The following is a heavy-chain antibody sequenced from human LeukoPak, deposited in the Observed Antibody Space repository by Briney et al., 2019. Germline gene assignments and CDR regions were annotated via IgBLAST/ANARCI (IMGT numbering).Heavy chain of an antibody. V-gene: IGHV1-24*01. D-gene: IGHD3-3*01. CDR2: FDPEDGET. Sequence: GASVKVSCKVSGYTLTELSMHWVRQAPGKGLEWMGGFDPEDGETIYAQKFQGRVTMTRDTSTSTVYMELSSLRSEDTAVYYCAREENDFWSGLSYYYYYGMDVWGQGTTVTVSS. J-gene: IGHJ6*02. CDR1: GYTLTELS. CDR3: AREENDFWSGLSYYYYYGMDV.